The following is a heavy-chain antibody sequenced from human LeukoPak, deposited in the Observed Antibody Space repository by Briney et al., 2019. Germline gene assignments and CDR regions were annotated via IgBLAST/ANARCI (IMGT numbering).Heavy chain of an antibody. V-gene: IGHV3-21*01. J-gene: IGHJ4*02. Sequence: GGSQRLLCAASGFTFSSYSMNWVRQAPGKGLEWVSSISSSSSYIYYADSVKGRFTISRDNAKNSLYLQMNSLRAEDTAVYYCARDGGHYGGNSFDYWGQGTLVTVSS. CDR2: ISSSSSYI. D-gene: IGHD4-23*01. CDR1: GFTFSSYS. CDR3: ARDGGHYGGNSFDY.